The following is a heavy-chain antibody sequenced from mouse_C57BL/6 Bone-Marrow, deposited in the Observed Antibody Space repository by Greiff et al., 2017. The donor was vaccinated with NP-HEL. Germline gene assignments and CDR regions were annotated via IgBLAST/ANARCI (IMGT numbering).Heavy chain of an antibody. J-gene: IGHJ2*01. V-gene: IGHV14-4*01. CDR3: TIYGSSPYYFDY. D-gene: IGHD1-1*01. Sequence: DVKLQESGAELVRPGASVKLSCTASGFNIKDDYMHWVKQRPEQGLEWIGWIDPENGDTEYASKFQGKATITADTSSNTAYLQLSSLTSEDTAVYYCTIYGSSPYYFDYWGQGTTLTVSS. CDR1: GFNIKDDY. CDR2: IDPENGDT.